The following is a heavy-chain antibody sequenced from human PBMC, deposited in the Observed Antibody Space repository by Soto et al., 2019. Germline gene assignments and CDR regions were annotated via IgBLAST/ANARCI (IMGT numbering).Heavy chain of an antibody. CDR2: INAGNGNT. Sequence: GASVKVSCKASGYTFTGYYMHWVRQAPGQGLEWMGWINAGNGNTKYAQKFQGRVTITRDTSASTAYMELSSLRSEDTAVYYCARARLSGIPSGDRGQGTPVTVSS. D-gene: IGHD2-8*01. J-gene: IGHJ4*02. CDR3: ARARLSGIPSGD. V-gene: IGHV1-3*01. CDR1: GYTFTGYY.